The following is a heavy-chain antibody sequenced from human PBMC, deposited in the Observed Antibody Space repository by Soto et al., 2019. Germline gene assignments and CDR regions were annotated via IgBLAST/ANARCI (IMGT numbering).Heavy chain of an antibody. CDR1: GFDFSVYW. CDR2: IKFDGSEK. V-gene: IGHV3-7*03. J-gene: IGHJ5*02. Sequence: PGGSLRLSCAASGFDFSVYWMSWVRQAPGKGPEWVANIKFDGSEKQYVDSVKGRFTISRDNARNSVFLQMNSLRAGDTAVYYCVKDGGYCSSATCYSPRNHYFDAWGQAPRVTVSP. CDR3: VKDGGYCSSATCYSPRNHYFDA. D-gene: IGHD2-2*01.